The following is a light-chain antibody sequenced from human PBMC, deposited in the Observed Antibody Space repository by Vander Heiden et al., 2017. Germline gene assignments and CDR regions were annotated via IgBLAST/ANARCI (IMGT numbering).Light chain of an antibody. CDR1: QSVLYTSKNKNC. CDR3: QQYYTNPPT. V-gene: IGKV4-1*01. Sequence: DIVMIKSPYPLTVSLAERATINCKSSQSVLYTSKNKNCLAWYQQRPGQPPKLLIYWASTRESGVPDRYSGSGSGTDFTLTISSLQAEDVAIYYCQQYYTNPPTFGGGTKVEIK. CDR2: WAS. J-gene: IGKJ4*01.